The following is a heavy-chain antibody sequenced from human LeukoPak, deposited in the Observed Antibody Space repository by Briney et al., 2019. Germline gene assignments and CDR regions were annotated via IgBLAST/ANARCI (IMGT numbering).Heavy chain of an antibody. V-gene: IGHV3-48*03. CDR3: ARVRSGYSHENYFDY. CDR1: GFTFSNYE. CDR2: ISGSGSTI. D-gene: IGHD5-18*01. J-gene: IGHJ4*02. Sequence: GGSLRLSCAASGFTFSNYEMNWVRQAPGKGLELVSYISGSGSTIYYADSVKGRFTISRDNAKDSLYLQMNSLRAEDTAVYYCARVRSGYSHENYFDYWGQGTLVTVSS.